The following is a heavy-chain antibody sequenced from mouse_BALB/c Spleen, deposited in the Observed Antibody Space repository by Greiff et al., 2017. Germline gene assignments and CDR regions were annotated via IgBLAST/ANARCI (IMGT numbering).Heavy chain of an antibody. J-gene: IGHJ3*01. CDR2: IYPYNGGT. V-gene: IGHV1S29*02. Sequence: VQLKESGPELVKPGASVKISCKASGYTFTDYNMHWVKQSHGKSLEWIGYIYPYNGGTGYNQKFKSKATLTVDNSSSTAYMELRSLTSEDSAVYYCANYYRYSWFAYWGQGTLVTVSA. CDR1: GYTFTDYN. D-gene: IGHD2-14*01. CDR3: ANYYRYSWFAY.